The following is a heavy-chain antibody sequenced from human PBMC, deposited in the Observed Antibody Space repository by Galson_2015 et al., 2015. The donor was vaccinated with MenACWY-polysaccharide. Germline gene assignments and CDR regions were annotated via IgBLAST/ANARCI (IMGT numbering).Heavy chain of an antibody. D-gene: IGHD3-3*01. V-gene: IGHV3-48*02. CDR1: GFTFSTYR. CDR2: ISGSSSTI. Sequence: SLRLSCAASGFTFSTYRMTWVRQAPGKGLEWVSYISGSSSTIYYADSVKGRFTISRDNAKNSLYLQMDSLRDDDTAVYYCAKDSTDFWSVAGRFDHWGQGTLVTVSS. CDR3: AKDSTDFWSVAGRFDH. J-gene: IGHJ5*02.